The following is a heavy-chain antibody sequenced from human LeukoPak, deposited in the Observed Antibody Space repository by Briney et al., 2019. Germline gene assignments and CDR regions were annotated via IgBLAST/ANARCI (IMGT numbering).Heavy chain of an antibody. V-gene: IGHV1-18*01. CDR3: ARDNYDILTGYYKIPLFDY. D-gene: IGHD3-9*01. J-gene: IGHJ4*02. CDR1: GGTFSSYG. Sequence: ASVKVSCKASGGTFSSYGISWVRQAPGQGLEWMGWISAYNGNTNYAQKLQGRVTMTTDTSTSTAYMELRSLRSDDTAVYYCARDNYDILTGYYKIPLFDYWGQGTLVTVSS. CDR2: ISAYNGNT.